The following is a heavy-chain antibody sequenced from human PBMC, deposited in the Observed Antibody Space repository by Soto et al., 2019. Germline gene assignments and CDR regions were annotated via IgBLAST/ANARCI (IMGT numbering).Heavy chain of an antibody. J-gene: IGHJ4*02. Sequence: GTSVKVSCKASGGTFSSYTIGWVRQAPGQGLEWMGEIIPIFRTTNYVQKFQGRVTITADLSTNTAYMELSSLRSEDTAIYYCTRDSIAAAGTDSWGQGTLVTVSS. D-gene: IGHD6-13*01. CDR3: TRDSIAAAGTDS. V-gene: IGHV1-69*13. CDR2: IIPIFRTT. CDR1: GGTFSSYT.